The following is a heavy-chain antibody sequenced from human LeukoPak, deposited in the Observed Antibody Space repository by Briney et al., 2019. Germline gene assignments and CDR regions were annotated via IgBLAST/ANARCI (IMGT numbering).Heavy chain of an antibody. CDR3: AKRYFGNYYFDS. CDR1: GFTFSSYA. D-gene: IGHD3-9*01. Sequence: GGSLILSCAASGFTFSSYAMSWVRQAPGKGLEWVSVIVGSGVSTYYADSVKGRFTISRDNSKNTLYLQMNSLRAEDTAVYYCAKRYFGNYYFDSWGQGTLVTVSS. J-gene: IGHJ4*02. V-gene: IGHV3-23*01. CDR2: IVGSGVST.